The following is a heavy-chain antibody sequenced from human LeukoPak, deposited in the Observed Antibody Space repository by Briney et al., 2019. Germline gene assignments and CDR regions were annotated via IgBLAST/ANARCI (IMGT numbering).Heavy chain of an antibody. V-gene: IGHV1-18*01. J-gene: IGHJ4*02. CDR3: ARVRLGATTGTIDY. CDR1: GYTFTSYG. Sequence: ASVKVSCKASGYTFTSYGISWVRQAPGQGLEWMGWISAYNGNTNFAQKLQGRVTMTTDTSTSTAYMELRSLRSDDTAVYYCARVRLGATTGTIDYWGQGTLVTVSS. D-gene: IGHD1-26*01. CDR2: ISAYNGNT.